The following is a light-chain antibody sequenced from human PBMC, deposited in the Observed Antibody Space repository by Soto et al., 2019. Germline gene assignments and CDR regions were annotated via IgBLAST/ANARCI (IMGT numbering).Light chain of an antibody. V-gene: IGLV2-18*02. CDR3: SSYTSSSTYV. J-gene: IGLJ1*01. CDR1: SSDVGSSNG. Sequence: QSALTQPPSVSGSPGQSVTISCTGTSSDVGSSNGVSWYQQPPGTXXXXMIYDVSNRPXXXPXRFXXXXXXXXXXLXXSGLQAEDEADYYCSSYTSSSTYVFGTGTKVTVL. CDR2: DVS.